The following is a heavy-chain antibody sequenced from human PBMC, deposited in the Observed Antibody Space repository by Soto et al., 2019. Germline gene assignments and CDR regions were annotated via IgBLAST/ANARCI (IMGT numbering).Heavy chain of an antibody. CDR3: ARDRDWNYFYYSYMDG. CDR1: GFTFSSYW. J-gene: IGHJ6*03. CDR2: IKQDGSEK. D-gene: IGHD1-1*01. Sequence: EVQLVESGGGLVQPGGSLRLSCAASGFTFSSYWMSWVRQAPGKGLEWVANIKQDGSEKYYVDSVKGRFTISRDNAKNSMYLQMNSLRAEDTAVYYCARDRDWNYFYYSYMDGWGKGTTVTVSS. V-gene: IGHV3-7*01.